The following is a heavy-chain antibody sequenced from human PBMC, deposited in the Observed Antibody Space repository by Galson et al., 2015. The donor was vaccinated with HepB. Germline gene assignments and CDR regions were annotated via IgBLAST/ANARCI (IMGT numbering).Heavy chain of an antibody. CDR2: ISAYNGNT. D-gene: IGHD1-7*01. CDR1: GYTFTSYG. V-gene: IGHV1-18*01. J-gene: IGHJ6*02. Sequence: SVKVSCKASGYTFTSYGISWVRQAPGQGLEWMGWISAYNGNTNYAQKLQGRVTMTTDTSTSTAYMELRSLRSDDTAVYYCARDQGGGYNWNSNRYDSYGMDVWGQVTTVTVSS. CDR3: ARDQGGGYNWNSNRYDSYGMDV.